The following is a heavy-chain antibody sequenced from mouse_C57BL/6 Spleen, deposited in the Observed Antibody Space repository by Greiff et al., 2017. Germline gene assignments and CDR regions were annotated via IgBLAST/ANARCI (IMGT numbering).Heavy chain of an antibody. CDR1: GFTFSSYG. CDR2: ISSGGSYT. V-gene: IGHV5-6*01. CDR3: ARLYYNAMDY. Sequence: EVMLVESGGDLVKPGGSLKLSCAASGFTFSSYGMSWVRQTPDKRLEWVATISSGGSYTYYPDSVKGRFTISRDNAKNTLYLQMSSLKSEDTAMYYCARLYYNAMDYWGQGTSVTVSS. D-gene: IGHD2-1*01. J-gene: IGHJ4*01.